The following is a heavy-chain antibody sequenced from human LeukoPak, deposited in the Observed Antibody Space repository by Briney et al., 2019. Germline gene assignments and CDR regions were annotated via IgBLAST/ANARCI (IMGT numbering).Heavy chain of an antibody. CDR1: GYTFTSYY. CDR2: INPNSGGT. J-gene: IGHJ4*02. D-gene: IGHD6-6*01. Sequence: ASVKVSCKASGYTFTSYYMHWVRQAPGQGLEWMGWINPNSGGTNYAQKFQGRVTMTRDTSISTAYMELSRLRSDDTAVYYCASDEYSSSSSGAWGQGTLVTVSS. CDR3: ASDEYSSSSSGA. V-gene: IGHV1-2*02.